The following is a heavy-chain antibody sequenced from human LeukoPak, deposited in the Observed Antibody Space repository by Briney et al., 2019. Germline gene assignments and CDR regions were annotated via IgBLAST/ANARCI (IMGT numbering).Heavy chain of an antibody. CDR1: GYSFTSYW. CDR3: ASSYYYGSGSYYIDAFDI. V-gene: IGHV5-51*01. Sequence: GESLKISCKGSGYSFTSYWIGWVRQMPGKGLGWMGIIYPGDSDTRYSPSFQGQVTISADKSISTAYLQWSSLKASDTAMYYCASSYYYGSGSYYIDAFDIWGQGTMVAVSS. D-gene: IGHD3-10*01. CDR2: IYPGDSDT. J-gene: IGHJ3*02.